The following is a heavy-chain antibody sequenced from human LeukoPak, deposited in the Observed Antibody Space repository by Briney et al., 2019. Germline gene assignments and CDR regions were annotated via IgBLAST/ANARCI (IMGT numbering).Heavy chain of an antibody. Sequence: GESLKISCKGSGYSFSSYWIGWVRQMPGKGLEWMGIIYPGDSDTRYSPSFQGQVTISADKSISTAYLQWSSLKASDTAMYYCARHAFYGSGSSGAFDIWGQGTMVTVSS. CDR3: ARHAFYGSGSSGAFDI. CDR1: GYSFSSYW. V-gene: IGHV5-51*01. CDR2: IYPGDSDT. D-gene: IGHD3-10*01. J-gene: IGHJ3*02.